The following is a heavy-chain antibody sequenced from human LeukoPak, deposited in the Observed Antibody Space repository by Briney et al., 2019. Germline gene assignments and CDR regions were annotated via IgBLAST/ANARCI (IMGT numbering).Heavy chain of an antibody. CDR2: INDSGST. CDR3: ARQPLNCTSTNCYAFDI. D-gene: IGHD2-2*01. Sequence: GSLRLSCAASGFTFSNYWMHWVRQPPGKGLEWIGEINDSGSTNYNPSLRSRVTMSVDTSKNQFSLNLSSVTAADTAVYYCARQPLNCTSTNCYAFDIWGQGTMVTVSS. J-gene: IGHJ3*02. CDR1: GFTFSNYW. V-gene: IGHV4-34*01.